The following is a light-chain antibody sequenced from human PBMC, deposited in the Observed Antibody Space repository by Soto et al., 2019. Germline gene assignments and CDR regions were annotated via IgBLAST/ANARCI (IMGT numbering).Light chain of an antibody. CDR3: QQXDTSPPLT. CDR1: QSVRSNY. V-gene: IGKV3-20*01. J-gene: IGKJ4*01. Sequence: EIVLTQSPGTLSLSPGDRATLSCRASQSVRSNYLAWYQQKPGQAPRLLLYGASSRATGIPDRFSGSGSGTDFTLTISRLEPEDFAVYYCQQXDTSPPLTFGGGTKVEIK. CDR2: GAS.